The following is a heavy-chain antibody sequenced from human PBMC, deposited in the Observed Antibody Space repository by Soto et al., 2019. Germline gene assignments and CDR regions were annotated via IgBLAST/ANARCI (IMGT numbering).Heavy chain of an antibody. Sequence: PSETLSLTCTVSGGSISNYYWSWIRQPPGKGLEWIGYIYYSGSTNYNPSLKSRVTISVDTSKNQFSLKLSSVTAADTAVYYCARRYGYSFDYWGQGNLVTVS. CDR3: ARRYGYSFDY. J-gene: IGHJ4*02. D-gene: IGHD5-18*01. V-gene: IGHV4-59*08. CDR2: IYYSGST. CDR1: GGSISNYY.